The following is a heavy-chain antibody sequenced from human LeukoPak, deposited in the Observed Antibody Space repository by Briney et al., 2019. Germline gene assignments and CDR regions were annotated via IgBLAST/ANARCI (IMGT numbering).Heavy chain of an antibody. CDR3: AHGDCDSTSCYYVY. Sequence: GGSLRLSCAASRFTFSSYAMSWVRQAPGKGLAWVSAISAGGGSTYYADSVKGRFTISRDNSKNTLYLQMNSLRAEDTAVYYCAHGDCDSTSCYYVYWGQGTLVTVSS. CDR2: ISAGGGST. CDR1: RFTFSSYA. D-gene: IGHD2-2*01. J-gene: IGHJ4*02. V-gene: IGHV3-23*01.